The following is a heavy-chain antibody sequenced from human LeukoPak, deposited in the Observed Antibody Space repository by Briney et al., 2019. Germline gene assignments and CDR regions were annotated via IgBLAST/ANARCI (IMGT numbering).Heavy chain of an antibody. V-gene: IGHV4-38-2*02. CDR3: ARGDITMVRGVRDNWFDP. J-gene: IGHJ5*02. Sequence: SETLSLTCTVSGYSISSGYYWGWIRQPPGKGLEWIGSIYHSGSTYYNPSLKSRVTISVDTSKNQFSLNLSSVTAADTAVYDCARGDITMVRGVRDNWFDPWGQGTLVTVSS. D-gene: IGHD3-10*01. CDR2: IYHSGST. CDR1: GYSISSGYY.